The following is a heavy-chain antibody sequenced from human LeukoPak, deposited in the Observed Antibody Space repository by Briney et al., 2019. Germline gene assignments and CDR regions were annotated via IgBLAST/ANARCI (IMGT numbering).Heavy chain of an antibody. Sequence: GGSLRLSCAASGFTFSTYAMHWVRQAPGKGLEWMAVISYDGVNKYHADSVKGRFTISRDNSKNTLYLQMNSLRAEDTAVYYCARGPPDSTAYFDYWGQGTLVTVSS. CDR1: GFTFSTYA. J-gene: IGHJ4*02. V-gene: IGHV3-30*14. CDR3: ARGPPDSTAYFDY. CDR2: ISYDGVNK. D-gene: IGHD3-22*01.